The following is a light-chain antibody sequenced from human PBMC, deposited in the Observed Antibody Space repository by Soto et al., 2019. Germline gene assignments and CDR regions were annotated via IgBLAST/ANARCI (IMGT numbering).Light chain of an antibody. Sequence: EIQLTQSPSFLSASVGDRVTITCRASQGISSYLAWYQQKPGKAPKLLIYAASTLQSGVPSRFSGSGSGTEFTLTINSLQPEDFATYYCQQAYSFPITFGQATRLEIK. J-gene: IGKJ5*01. CDR1: QGISSY. V-gene: IGKV1-9*01. CDR3: QQAYSFPIT. CDR2: AAS.